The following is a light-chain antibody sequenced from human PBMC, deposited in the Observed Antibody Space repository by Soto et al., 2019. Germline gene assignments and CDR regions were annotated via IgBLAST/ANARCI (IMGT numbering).Light chain of an antibody. CDR1: TGAVTSGQY. CDR3: LLSYSAARPV. J-gene: IGLJ2*01. CDR2: DTS. Sequence: QAVVTQEPSVTVSPGGTVTLTCGSSTGAVTSGQYPYWFQQKPGQAPRTLIYDTSNKHSWTPARFSGSLLGGKAALTLSGAQPEDEADYYCLLSYSAARPVFGGGTKVTVL. V-gene: IGLV7-46*01.